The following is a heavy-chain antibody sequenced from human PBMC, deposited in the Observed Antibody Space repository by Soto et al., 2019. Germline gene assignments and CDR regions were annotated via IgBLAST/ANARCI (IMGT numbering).Heavy chain of an antibody. CDR3: ARQNNWNYYSLDY. V-gene: IGHV4-34*01. J-gene: IGHJ4*02. D-gene: IGHD1-7*01. CDR1: GGSFSGYY. Sequence: SETLSLTCAVYGGSFSGYYWSWIRQPPGKGLEWIGEINHSGSTNYNPSLKSRVTISVDTSKNQFSLKLSSVTAADTAVYYCARQNNWNYYSLDYWGQVTLVTVSS. CDR2: INHSGST.